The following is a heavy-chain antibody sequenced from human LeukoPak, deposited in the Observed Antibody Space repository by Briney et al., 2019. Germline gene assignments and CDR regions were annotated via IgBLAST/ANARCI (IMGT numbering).Heavy chain of an antibody. CDR3: ARQITSHGTWGWDVIDY. Sequence: SETLSLTCSVSGGSISSSSYYWGWVRQPPGNGLERLGSKYFRASGPTDYNPSLNSRVTLSVDTSKNQFSLKLSSVTAADTAAYYCARQITSHGTWGWDVIDYWGQGTLVTVSS. CDR2: KYFRASGPT. V-gene: IGHV4-39*01. D-gene: IGHD3-16*01. J-gene: IGHJ4*02. CDR1: GGSISSSSYY.